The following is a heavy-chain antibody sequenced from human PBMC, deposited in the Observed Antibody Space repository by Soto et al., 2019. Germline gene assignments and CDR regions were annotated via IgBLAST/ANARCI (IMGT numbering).Heavy chain of an antibody. D-gene: IGHD3-3*01. CDR2: IKEDGREI. Sequence: EVLVVESGGGLVQPGGSLRLSCAVSGFTFSGGYWMKWVRQAPGKGLEWVATIKEDGREIYYVDSVKGRFTISRDSAKNSLYLQMNSLRVEDTAVYYCASTRGYWGQGTLVTVSS. J-gene: IGHJ4*02. CDR3: ASTRGY. CDR1: GFTFSGGYW. V-gene: IGHV3-7*03.